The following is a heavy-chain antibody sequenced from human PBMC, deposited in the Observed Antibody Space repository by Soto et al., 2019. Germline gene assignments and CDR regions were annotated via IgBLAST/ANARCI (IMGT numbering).Heavy chain of an antibody. CDR1: GGTFSSYA. J-gene: IGHJ4*02. CDR2: IIPIFGTA. CDR3: ARDHNYDDSSGYYYSFDY. D-gene: IGHD3-22*01. V-gene: IGHV1-69*13. Sequence: SVKVSCKASGGTFSSYAISWMRQAAGQGLEWMGGIIPIFGTANDAHKFQVRVTITADESTSTDYMELSSPRSEDTALYYCARDHNYDDSSGYYYSFDYMGQRTLGTASS.